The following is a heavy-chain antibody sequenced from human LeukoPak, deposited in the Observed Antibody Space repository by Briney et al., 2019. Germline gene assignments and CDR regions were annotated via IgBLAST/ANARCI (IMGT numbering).Heavy chain of an antibody. J-gene: IGHJ4*02. CDR1: GYTFTSYG. V-gene: IGHV1-18*01. CDR2: ISAYNGNT. Sequence: ASVNVSCTASGYTFTSYGISWVRQAPGQGLEWMGWISAYNGNTNYAQKLQGRVTMTTDTSTSTAYMELRSLRSDDTAVYYCARFERWTGTVYLDYWGQGTLVTVSS. D-gene: IGHD3/OR15-3a*01. CDR3: ARFERWTGTVYLDY.